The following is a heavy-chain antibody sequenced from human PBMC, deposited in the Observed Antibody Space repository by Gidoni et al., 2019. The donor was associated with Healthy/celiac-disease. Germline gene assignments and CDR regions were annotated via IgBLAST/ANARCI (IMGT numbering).Heavy chain of an antibody. CDR1: DGSFSGYY. CDR3: ARGWGGGSCYSCLFDP. D-gene: IGHD2-15*01. J-gene: IGHJ5*02. V-gene: IGHV4-34*01. Sequence: QVQLQQWGAGLLKPSETLSLTCAVYDGSFSGYYWSWIRQPPGKGLEWIGEINHSGSTNYNPSLKSRVTISVDTSKNQFSLKLSSVTAADTAVYYCARGWGGGSCYSCLFDPWGQGTLVTVSS. CDR2: INHSGST.